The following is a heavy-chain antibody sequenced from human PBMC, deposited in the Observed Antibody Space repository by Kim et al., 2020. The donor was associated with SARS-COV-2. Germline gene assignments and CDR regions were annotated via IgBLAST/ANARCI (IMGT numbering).Heavy chain of an antibody. D-gene: IGHD1-26*01. V-gene: IGHV4-39*01. CDR3: ARNEYSGSYYVPGWFDP. CDR1: GGSISSSSYY. Sequence: SETLSLTCTVSGGSISSSSYYWGWIRQPPGKGLEWIGSIYYSGSTYYNPSLKSRVTISVDTSKNQFSLKLSSVTAADTAVYYCARNEYSGSYYVPGWFDPWGQGTLVTVSS. J-gene: IGHJ5*02. CDR2: IYYSGST.